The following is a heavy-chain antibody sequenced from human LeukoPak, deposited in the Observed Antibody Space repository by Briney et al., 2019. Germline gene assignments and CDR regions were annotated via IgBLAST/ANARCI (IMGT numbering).Heavy chain of an antibody. J-gene: IGHJ4*02. Sequence: PSETLSLTCAVYGGSFSGYYWSWIRQPPGKGLEWIGEINHSGSTNYNPSLKSRVTISVDTSKNQFSLKLSSVTAADTAVYYCARLSNDTATTWVDYWGQGTLVTVSS. D-gene: IGHD5-18*01. V-gene: IGHV4-34*01. CDR1: GGSFSGYY. CDR2: INHSGST. CDR3: ARLSNDTATTWVDY.